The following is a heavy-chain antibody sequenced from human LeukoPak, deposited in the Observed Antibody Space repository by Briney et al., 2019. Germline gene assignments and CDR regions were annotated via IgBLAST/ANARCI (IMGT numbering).Heavy chain of an antibody. CDR3: ARTITIFGALGYFDY. CDR1: GTSISSGAYS. Sequence: SETLSLTCTVSGTSISSGAYSWSWVRQHPGKGLEWIAYIYYSGNTYYNPSLKRRVTISVDTSKNQFSLKLSSVTAADTAVYYCARTITIFGALGYFDYWGQGTLVTVSS. J-gene: IGHJ4*02. CDR2: IYYSGNT. D-gene: IGHD3-3*01. V-gene: IGHV4-31*03.